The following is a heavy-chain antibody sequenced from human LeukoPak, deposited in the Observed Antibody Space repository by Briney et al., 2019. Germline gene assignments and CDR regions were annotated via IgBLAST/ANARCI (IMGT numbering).Heavy chain of an antibody. V-gene: IGHV4-34*01. D-gene: IGHD5-12*01. CDR1: GGSFSGYY. J-gene: IGHJ6*03. CDR2: INHSGST. Sequence: PSETLSLTCAVYGGSFSGYYWSWIRQPPGKGLEWIGEINHSGSTNHNPSLKSRVTISVDTSKNQFSLKLSSVTAADTAVYYCARVGFYYYYYMDVWGKGTTVTVSS. CDR3: ARVGFYYYYYMDV.